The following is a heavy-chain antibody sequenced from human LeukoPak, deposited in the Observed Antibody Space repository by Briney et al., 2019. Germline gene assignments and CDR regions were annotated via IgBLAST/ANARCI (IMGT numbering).Heavy chain of an antibody. D-gene: IGHD3-22*01. V-gene: IGHV3-20*04. CDR3: ARDLDSSVWRGPVDY. CDR2: INWNGGST. Sequence: GGSLRLSCAASGFTFDDYGMSWVRQAPGKGLEWVSGINWNGGSTGYADSVKGRFTISRDNAKNSLYLQMNSLRAEDTAVYYCARDLDSSVWRGPVDYWGQGTLVTVSS. CDR1: GFTFDDYG. J-gene: IGHJ4*02.